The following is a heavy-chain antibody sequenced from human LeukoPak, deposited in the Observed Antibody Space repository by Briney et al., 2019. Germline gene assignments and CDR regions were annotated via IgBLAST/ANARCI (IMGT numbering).Heavy chain of an antibody. V-gene: IGHV3-21*01. J-gene: IGHJ4*02. CDR2: ISSSSSYI. CDR3: ARQSITMTQYYFDY. CDR1: GFTFSSYS. Sequence: SGGSPRLSCAASGFTFSSYSMNWVRQAPGKGLEWVSSISSSSSYIYYADSVKGRFTISRDNAKNSLYLQMNSLRAEDTAVYYCARQSITMTQYYFDYWGQGTLVTVSS. D-gene: IGHD3-22*01.